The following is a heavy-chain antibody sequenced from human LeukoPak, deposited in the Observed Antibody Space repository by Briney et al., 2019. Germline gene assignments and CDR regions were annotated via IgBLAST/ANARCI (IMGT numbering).Heavy chain of an antibody. D-gene: IGHD2-21*01. CDR1: GFTFADYY. V-gene: IGHV3-11*01. Sequence: GGSLGLSWAASGFTFADYYMSWIRQAPGKGLEWVAYISNSGNALKEAASLQGRFTISRDNAQNSVFLQMKRLSAEDTARYYLARDRVIANEYLTSWGQGTL. J-gene: IGHJ5*02. CDR3: ARDRVIANEYLTS. CDR2: ISNSGNAL.